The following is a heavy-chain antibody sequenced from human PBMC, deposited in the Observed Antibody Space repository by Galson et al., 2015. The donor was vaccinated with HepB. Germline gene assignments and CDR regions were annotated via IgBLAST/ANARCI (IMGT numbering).Heavy chain of an antibody. Sequence: QSGAEVKKPGESLKISCKGSGYSFTSYWIGWVRQMPGKGLEWMGIIHPGDSDTRYSPSFQGQVTISADKSISTAYLQWSSLKASDTAMYYCARQGEYDSSGYYYGAFDIWGQGTMVTVSS. V-gene: IGHV5-51*01. CDR2: IHPGDSDT. CDR3: ARQGEYDSSGYYYGAFDI. CDR1: GYSFTSYW. D-gene: IGHD3-22*01. J-gene: IGHJ3*02.